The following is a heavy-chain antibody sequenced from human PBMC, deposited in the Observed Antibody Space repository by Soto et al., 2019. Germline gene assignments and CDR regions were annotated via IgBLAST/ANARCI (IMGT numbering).Heavy chain of an antibody. CDR1: GGSFSGYY. J-gene: IGHJ5*02. CDR2: INHSGST. D-gene: IGHD5-12*01. V-gene: IGHV4-34*01. Sequence: SETLSLTCAVYGGSFSGYYWSWIRQPPGKGLEWIGEINHSGSTNYNPSVKSRVTISVDTSKNQFSMKLRSVTAAETAVYYCARGLPAGISGYDGGSWFDPWGQGTLVTVSS. CDR3: ARGLPAGISGYDGGSWFDP.